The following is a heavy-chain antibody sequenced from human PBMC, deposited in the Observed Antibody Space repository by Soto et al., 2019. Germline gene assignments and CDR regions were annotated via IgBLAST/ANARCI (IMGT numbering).Heavy chain of an antibody. D-gene: IGHD5-18*01. CDR3: ARVGRGYSYGYADY. Sequence: EVQLVESGGGLVQPGGSLRLSCAASGFTFSSYSMNWVRQAPGKGLEWVSYISSSSSTIYYADYVKGRFTISRDNAKNSLYLQMNSLSAEDTAVYYCARVGRGYSYGYADYWGQGTLVTVSS. V-gene: IGHV3-48*01. CDR2: ISSSSSTI. CDR1: GFTFSSYS. J-gene: IGHJ4*02.